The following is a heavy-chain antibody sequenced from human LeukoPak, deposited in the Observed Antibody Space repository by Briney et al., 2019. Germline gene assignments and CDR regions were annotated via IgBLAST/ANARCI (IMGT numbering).Heavy chain of an antibody. Sequence: GESLKISCKGSGYSFTSYWIGWVRQMPGKGLEWMGIIYPGDSDTRYSPSFQGQVTISADKSISTAYLQWSSLKASDTAMYYCASSTIFGMVIYDAFDIWGQGTMVTVSS. CDR3: ASSTIFGMVIYDAFDI. V-gene: IGHV5-51*01. CDR1: GYSFTSYW. J-gene: IGHJ3*02. CDR2: IYPGDSDT. D-gene: IGHD3-3*01.